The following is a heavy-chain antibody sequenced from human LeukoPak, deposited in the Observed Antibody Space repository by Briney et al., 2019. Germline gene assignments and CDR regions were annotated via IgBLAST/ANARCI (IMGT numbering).Heavy chain of an antibody. CDR2: ISGSGGST. CDR3: AKVALDSSGYYLFDY. Sequence: PGGSLRLSCAASGFTFSSYAMSWVRQAPGKGLEWVPAISGSGGSTYYADSVKGRFTISRDNSKNTLYLQMNSLRAEDTAVYYCAKVALDSSGYYLFDYWGQGTLVTVSS. J-gene: IGHJ4*02. CDR1: GFTFSSYA. D-gene: IGHD3-22*01. V-gene: IGHV3-23*01.